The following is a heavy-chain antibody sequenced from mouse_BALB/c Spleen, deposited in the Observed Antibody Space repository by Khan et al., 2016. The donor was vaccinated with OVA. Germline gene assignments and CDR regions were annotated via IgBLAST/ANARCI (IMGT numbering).Heavy chain of an antibody. CDR3: VRGGITTGYFDY. V-gene: IGHV1-87*01. CDR1: GYTFTSYW. J-gene: IGHJ2*01. CDR2: IYPGDGNT. D-gene: IGHD1-1*01. Sequence: VQLQQSGTELARPGASVKLSCKASGYTFTSYWMQWVKQRPGQGLEWIGAIYPGDGNTRYTQKFKGKATLTADKSSSTAYTQLSSLASEDSAVYFCVRGGITTGYFDYWGQGTTLTVSS.